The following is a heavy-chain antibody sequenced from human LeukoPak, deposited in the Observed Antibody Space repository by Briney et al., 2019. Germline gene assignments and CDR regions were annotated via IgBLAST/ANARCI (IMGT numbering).Heavy chain of an antibody. V-gene: IGHV4-59*01. CDR2: IYYSGST. CDR3: AREAGYSSGYYYFDY. Sequence: PSETLSLTCTVSGSSISSYYWSWIRQPPGKGLEWIGYIYYSGSTDYNPSLKSRVTISVDTSKNQFSLKLSPVTAADTAVYYCAREAGYSSGYYYFDYWGQGTLVTVSS. CDR1: GSSISSYY. J-gene: IGHJ4*02. D-gene: IGHD6-19*01.